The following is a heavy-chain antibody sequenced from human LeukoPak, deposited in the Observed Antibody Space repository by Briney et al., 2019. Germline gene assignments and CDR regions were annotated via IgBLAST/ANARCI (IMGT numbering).Heavy chain of an antibody. Sequence: GGSLRLSCAASGFTFSNYAMSWVRQAPGKGLEWVSAISGSASSTYHADSVKGRFTISRDNSKNTLYLQMNSLRAEDTAVYYCAKDLWVRYFDYWGQGTLVTVSS. CDR2: ISGSASST. CDR1: GFTFSNYA. J-gene: IGHJ4*02. CDR3: AKDLWVRYFDY. D-gene: IGHD5-12*01. V-gene: IGHV3-23*01.